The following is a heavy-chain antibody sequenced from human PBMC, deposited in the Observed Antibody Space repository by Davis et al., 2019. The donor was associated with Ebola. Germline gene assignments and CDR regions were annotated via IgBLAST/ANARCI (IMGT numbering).Heavy chain of an antibody. CDR2: INPYSGCT. V-gene: IGHV1-2*06. CDR3: ARDREAAAAGYYGMDV. J-gene: IGHJ6*04. Sequence: AASVKVSCKASGYTFTNYGISWVRQAPGQGLEWMGRINPYSGCTNYAQKFQGRVTMTRDTSISTAYMDLTRLISDDTAVYYCARDREAAAAGYYGMDVWGKGTAVTVSS. CDR1: GYTFTNYG. D-gene: IGHD6-13*01.